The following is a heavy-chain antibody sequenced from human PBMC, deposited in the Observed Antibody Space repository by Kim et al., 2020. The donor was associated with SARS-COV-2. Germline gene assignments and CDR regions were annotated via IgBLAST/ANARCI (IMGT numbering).Heavy chain of an antibody. V-gene: IGHV3-30*03. CDR3: AGDSSSWYEEEY. Sequence: YYADTVKCRFTISSDNSKNTLYLQMNSLRAEDTAVYYRAGDSSSWYEEEYWGQRTLVTVSS. J-gene: IGHJ4*02. D-gene: IGHD6-13*01.